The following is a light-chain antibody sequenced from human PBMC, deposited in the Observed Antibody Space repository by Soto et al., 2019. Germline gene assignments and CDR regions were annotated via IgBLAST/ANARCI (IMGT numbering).Light chain of an antibody. Sequence: EIVMTQSPATLAVSPGERATLSCRASQSVRINVAWYQQKNGQAPRLLVYDTSTRATGVPTRFSGSRSGAEFTLTINSLQSEDFAVYYCQPYNNWPLTFGGGTKVDIK. CDR1: QSVRIN. V-gene: IGKV3-15*01. J-gene: IGKJ4*01. CDR3: QPYNNWPLT. CDR2: DTS.